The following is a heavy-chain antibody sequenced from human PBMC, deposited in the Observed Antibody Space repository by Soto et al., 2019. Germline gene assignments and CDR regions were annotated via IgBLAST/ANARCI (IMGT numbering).Heavy chain of an antibody. V-gene: IGHV3-23*01. J-gene: IGHJ4*02. CDR2: ITGGGHST. CDR1: GFSFSTNS. CDR3: AKGYWGRTTCWIVDY. Sequence: EVQLLESGGGLVQPGGSLRLSCAASGFSFSTNSMSWVRQAPGKGLEWVSTITGGGHSTYYADSMKSRLTISRDNSQNTLHMRMESLRAEDTATYYCAKGYWGRTTCWIVDYWGQGTLVTASS. D-gene: IGHD2-2*01.